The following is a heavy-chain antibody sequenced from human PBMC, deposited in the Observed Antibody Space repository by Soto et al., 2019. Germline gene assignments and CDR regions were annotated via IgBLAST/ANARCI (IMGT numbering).Heavy chain of an antibody. J-gene: IGHJ4*02. CDR2: ISYDGSNK. Sequence: QVQLVESGGGVVQPGRSLRLSCAASGFTFSSYGMHWVRQAPGKGLEWVAVISYDGSNKYYADSVKGRFTISRDNSKNALYLQMNSLRAEDTAVYYCAKDEDFVVVPAALDYWGQGTLVTVSS. D-gene: IGHD2-2*01. V-gene: IGHV3-30*18. CDR3: AKDEDFVVVPAALDY. CDR1: GFTFSSYG.